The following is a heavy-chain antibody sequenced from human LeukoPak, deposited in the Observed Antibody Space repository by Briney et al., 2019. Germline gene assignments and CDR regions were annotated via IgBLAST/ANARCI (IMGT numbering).Heavy chain of an antibody. D-gene: IGHD2-2*01. J-gene: IGHJ3*01. V-gene: IGHV4-30-4*08. Sequence: LRLSCAASGFTFSSYAMTWVRQSPGEGLEWIGYIHYDGRAHYNPSLKSRVSMSLDMSKNQFSLSLSSVTAADTAIYYCAREVITPGDSDGFDLWGQGTMVSVSS. CDR2: IHYDGRA. CDR3: AREVITPGDSDGFDL. CDR1: GFTFSSYA.